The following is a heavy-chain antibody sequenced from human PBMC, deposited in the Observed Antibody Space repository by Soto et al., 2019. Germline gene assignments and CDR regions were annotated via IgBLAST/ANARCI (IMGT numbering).Heavy chain of an antibody. CDR3: ARAGYYNDYYYGMDV. D-gene: IGHD3-9*01. CDR1: GGSILSYY. V-gene: IGHV4-59*01. J-gene: IGHJ6*02. CDR2: IYYSGCT. Sequence: PSETLSLTCTVSGGSILSYYWSWIRQPPGMGLVWIGYIYYSGCTNSNPSLKSRVTISVDTSKNQFSLKLSSVTAADTAVYYCARAGYYNDYYYGMDVWGQGTTVTSP.